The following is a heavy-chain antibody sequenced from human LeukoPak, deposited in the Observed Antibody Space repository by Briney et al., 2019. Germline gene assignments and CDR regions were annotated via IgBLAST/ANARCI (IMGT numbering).Heavy chain of an antibody. CDR2: IFPSGGEI. V-gene: IGHV3-23*01. CDR3: ATYRQVLLPFES. CDR1: GFTFSTFA. Sequence: GGSLRLSCAASGFTFSTFAMIWVRQPPGKGLEWVSSIFPSGGEIHYADSVRGRFTISRDNSKSTLSLQMNSLRAEDTAIYYCATYRQVLLPFESWGQGTLVTVSS. D-gene: IGHD2-8*02. J-gene: IGHJ4*02.